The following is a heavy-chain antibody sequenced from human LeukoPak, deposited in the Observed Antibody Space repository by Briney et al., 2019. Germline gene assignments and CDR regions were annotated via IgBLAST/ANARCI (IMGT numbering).Heavy chain of an antibody. Sequence: PSETLSLTCTVPGGSISTYYWNWIRQSPGKGLEWIGYMYYSGSTNYNPSLKSRVPIPVDTSKNECSLKLSSVTAADTAVYYCARTPATAWTNHFDYWDQGALVTVSS. D-gene: IGHD2-21*02. CDR3: ARTPATAWTNHFDY. V-gene: IGHV4-59*01. J-gene: IGHJ4*02. CDR1: GGSISTYY. CDR2: MYYSGST.